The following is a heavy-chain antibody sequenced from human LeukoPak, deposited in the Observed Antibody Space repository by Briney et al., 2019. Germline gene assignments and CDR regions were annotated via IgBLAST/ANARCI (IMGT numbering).Heavy chain of an antibody. D-gene: IGHD3-16*01. J-gene: IGHJ5*02. CDR3: ARDGLRGDNWFDP. CDR2: ISSSSSYI. Sequence: GGSLRLSCAASGFTFSSYSMNWVRQAPGKGLEWVSSISSSSSYIYYADSVKGRFTISRDNAKNSLYLQMNSLRAEDTAVYYCARDGLRGDNWFDPWGQGTLVTVSS. CDR1: GFTFSSYS. V-gene: IGHV3-21*01.